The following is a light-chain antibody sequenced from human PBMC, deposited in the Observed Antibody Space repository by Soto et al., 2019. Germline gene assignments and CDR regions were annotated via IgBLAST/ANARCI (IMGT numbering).Light chain of an antibody. CDR2: EVS. Sequence: QSVLTQPASVSGSPGQSITISCTGTSSDVGSYNLVSWYQQHPGKAPKLMIYEVSKRPSGVSNRFSGSKSGNTASLTISGLQAEDEADYYCCSYAGSSTRQIVFGTGTRSPS. V-gene: IGLV2-23*02. CDR3: CSYAGSSTRQIV. CDR1: SSDVGSYNL. J-gene: IGLJ1*01.